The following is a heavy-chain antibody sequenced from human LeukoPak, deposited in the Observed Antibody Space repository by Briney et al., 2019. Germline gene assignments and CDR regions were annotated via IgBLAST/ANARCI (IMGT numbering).Heavy chain of an antibody. CDR2: MNPNSGNT. CDR1: GYTFTSYD. J-gene: IGHJ4*02. CDR3: ARVVLGSGKAVALGY. Sequence: ASVKVSCKASGYTFTSYDINWVRQATGQGLEWMGWMNPNSGNTGYAQKFQGRVTMTRDTSTSTVYMELSSLRSEDTAVYYCARVVLGSGKAVALGYWGQGTLVTVSS. V-gene: IGHV1-8*01. D-gene: IGHD1-1*01.